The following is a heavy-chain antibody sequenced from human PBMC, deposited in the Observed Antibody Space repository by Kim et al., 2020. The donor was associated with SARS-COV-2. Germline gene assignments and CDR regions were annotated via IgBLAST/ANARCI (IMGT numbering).Heavy chain of an antibody. D-gene: IGHD3-10*01. Sequence: VKGRFTIPRENSKNTLYLQMNSLRAEDTAVYYCAKPPDVFGSGSYSFLDYWGQGTLVTVSS. J-gene: IGHJ4*02. V-gene: IGHV3-33*06. CDR3: AKPPDVFGSGSYSFLDY.